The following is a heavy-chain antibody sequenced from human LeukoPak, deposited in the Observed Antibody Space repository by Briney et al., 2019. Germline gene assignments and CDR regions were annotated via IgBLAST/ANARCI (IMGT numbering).Heavy chain of an antibody. CDR2: IYPGDSDT. J-gene: IGHJ3*02. Sequence: GESLKISCKGSGYSFTSYWIGWVRQMPGKSLEWMGIIYPGDSDTRYSPSFQGQVTISADKSISTAYLQWSSLKASDTAMYYCARRGLQYYYDSSGYYSDDAFDIWGQGTMVTVSS. CDR1: GYSFTSYW. CDR3: ARRGLQYYYDSSGYYSDDAFDI. D-gene: IGHD3-22*01. V-gene: IGHV5-51*01.